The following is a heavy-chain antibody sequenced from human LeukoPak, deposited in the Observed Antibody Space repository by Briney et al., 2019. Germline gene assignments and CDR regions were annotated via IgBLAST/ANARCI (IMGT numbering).Heavy chain of an antibody. D-gene: IGHD3-22*01. CDR2: IYPGDSDT. CDR1: GYSFTSYW. CDR3: ARLAFYDSSGYYYVGGWFDP. Sequence: GESLKISCKGSGYSFTSYWIGWVRQMPGKGLEWMGIIYPGDSDTRYSPSFQGQVTISADKSISTAYLQWSSLKASDTAMYYCARLAFYDSSGYYYVGGWFDPWGQGTLVTVSS. V-gene: IGHV5-51*01. J-gene: IGHJ5*02.